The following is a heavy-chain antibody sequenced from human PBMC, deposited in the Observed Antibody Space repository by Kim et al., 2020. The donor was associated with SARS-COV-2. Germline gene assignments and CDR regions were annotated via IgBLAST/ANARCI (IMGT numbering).Heavy chain of an antibody. D-gene: IGHD1-26*01. CDR2: STI. V-gene: IGHV3-48*03. CDR3: ASISGSYFS. Sequence: STIYYADSVKGRFTISRDNAKNSLYLQMNSLRAEDTAVYYCASISGSYFSWGQGTLVTVSS. J-gene: IGHJ4*02.